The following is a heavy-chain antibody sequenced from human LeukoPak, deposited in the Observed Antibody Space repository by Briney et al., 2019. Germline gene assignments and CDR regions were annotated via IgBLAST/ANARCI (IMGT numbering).Heavy chain of an antibody. CDR1: GGTISTHA. Sequence: SVKVSCKSSGGTISTHAINWVRQAPGQGLEWMGRIIPILSQTNYALKFRGRFTMTADESTNTAYMELSSLKSEDTAVYFCAKVRGSDAFDLWGQGTMVTASS. J-gene: IGHJ3*01. V-gene: IGHV1-69*11. CDR2: IIPILSQT. CDR3: AKVRGSDAFDL. D-gene: IGHD3-10*01.